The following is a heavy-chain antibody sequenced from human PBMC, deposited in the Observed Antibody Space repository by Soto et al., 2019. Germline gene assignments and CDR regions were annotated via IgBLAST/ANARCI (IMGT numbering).Heavy chain of an antibody. Sequence: QVQLQESGPGLAKPSETLSLTCTVSGDSMKGGGFYWSWIRQYPGKGLEYIGSIYFSGNTYYNPSLESRIALSVDASKNQFFLSLSSVTAADTAVYFCARISGKFGWFDPWGQGTLVTVSS. V-gene: IGHV4-31*03. CDR2: IYFSGNT. D-gene: IGHD3-16*01. CDR1: GDSMKGGGFY. CDR3: ARISGKFGWFDP. J-gene: IGHJ5*02.